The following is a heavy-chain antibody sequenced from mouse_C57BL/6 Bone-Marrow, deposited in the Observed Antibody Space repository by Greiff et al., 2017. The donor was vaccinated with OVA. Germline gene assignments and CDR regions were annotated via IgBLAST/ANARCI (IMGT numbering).Heavy chain of an antibody. CDR2: FNTGSGGT. J-gene: IGHJ3*01. CDR3: ARPSWFAY. Sequence: LVESGAELVRPGTSVKVSCTASGYAFTNSLLEWVKPRPGQGLQWFGVFNTGSGGTNYNAKLKGKATMTADKSSSTAYMQLTSLTSEDSAVYCCARPSWFAYWGQGTLVTVSS. CDR1: GYAFTNSL. V-gene: IGHV1-54*01.